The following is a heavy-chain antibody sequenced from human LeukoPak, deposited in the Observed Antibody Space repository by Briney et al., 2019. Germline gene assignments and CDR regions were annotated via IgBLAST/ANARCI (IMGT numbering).Heavy chain of an antibody. CDR1: GGSISSHY. Sequence: SETLSLTCTVSGGSISSHYRTWIRQSPVKGLEWIGDISNSGSTSYNPSLRSRVTISIDTSKNQFSLKLSSVTAADTAVYYCGRDALVGYFSYYYMDVWGKGTTVTVSS. J-gene: IGHJ6*03. D-gene: IGHD2-15*01. CDR3: GRDALVGYFSYYYMDV. V-gene: IGHV4-59*11. CDR2: ISNSGST.